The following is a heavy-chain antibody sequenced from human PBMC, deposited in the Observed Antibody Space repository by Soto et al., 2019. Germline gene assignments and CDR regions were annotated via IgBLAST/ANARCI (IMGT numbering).Heavy chain of an antibody. CDR2: ISWNSGSI. J-gene: IGHJ5*02. CDR3: ARVGLNVFRAANDSYNWFEP. V-gene: IGHV3-9*01. D-gene: IGHD6-25*01. CDR1: GFTFDDYA. Sequence: PGGSLRLSCAASGFTFDDYAMHWVRQAPGKGLEWVSGISWNSGSIGYADSVKGRFTISRDNAKNSLYLQMNSLRIEDTAVYYCARVGLNVFRAANDSYNWFEPWGQGTLVTVSS.